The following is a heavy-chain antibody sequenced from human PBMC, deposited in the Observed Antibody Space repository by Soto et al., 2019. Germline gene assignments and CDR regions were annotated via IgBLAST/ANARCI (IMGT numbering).Heavy chain of an antibody. V-gene: IGHV3-23*01. CDR3: AKDGIRKDDY. J-gene: IGHJ4*02. CDR1: GFSIINYA. Sequence: PGWSLRLSCAASGFSIINYAMSWVRQAPGKGLKWVSSISDSGTNTFYADSVKGRFTISRDRSKNTVYLQMNNLRAEDTALYYCAKDGIRKDDYWGQGTLVIVST. CDR2: ISDSGTNT.